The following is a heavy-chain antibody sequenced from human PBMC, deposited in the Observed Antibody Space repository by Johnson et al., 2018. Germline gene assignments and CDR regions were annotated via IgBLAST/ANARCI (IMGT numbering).Heavy chain of an antibody. V-gene: IGHV3-30*18. Sequence: QVQLVESGGGVVQPGRSLRLSCAASGFTFSSYGMHWVRQAPGKGLEWVAVISYDGSNKYYADSVKGRFTISRDNSRNTLYLQMNSLRAEDTAVYYCAKSDLPSVSYYPNAFDIWGQGTMVTVSS. CDR2: ISYDGSNK. CDR3: AKSDLPSVSYYPNAFDI. J-gene: IGHJ3*02. CDR1: GFTFSSYG. D-gene: IGHD1-26*01.